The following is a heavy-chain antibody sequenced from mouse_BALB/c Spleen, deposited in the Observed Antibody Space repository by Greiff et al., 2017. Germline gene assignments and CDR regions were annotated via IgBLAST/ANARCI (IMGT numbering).Heavy chain of an antibody. D-gene: IGHD2-10*02. CDR2: ISYSGST. V-gene: IGHV3-2*02. J-gene: IGHJ4*01. Sequence: VQLKESGPGLVKPSQSLSLTCTVTGYSITSDYAWNWIRQFPGNKLEWMGYISYSGSTSYNPSLKSRISITRDTSKNQFFLQLNSVTTEDTATYYCARGGYGNSYAMDYWGQGTSVTVSS. CDR3: ARGGYGNSYAMDY. CDR1: GYSITSDYA.